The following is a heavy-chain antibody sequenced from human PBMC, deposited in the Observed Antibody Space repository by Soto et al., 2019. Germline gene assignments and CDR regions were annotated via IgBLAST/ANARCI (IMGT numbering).Heavy chain of an antibody. CDR3: AGYSASGLSSCFGMDV. CDR1: GDSISSSNW. J-gene: IGHJ6*02. CDR2: IYHTGIT. D-gene: IGHD6-13*01. Sequence: SETLSLTCAVSGDSISSSNWWTWVRQPPGKGLEWIGDIYHTGITNYNPSLKSRVTILVDKSKNQFSLKLTSVTAADTAAYYCAGYSASGLSSCFGMDVWGQGTTVTVSS. V-gene: IGHV4-4*02.